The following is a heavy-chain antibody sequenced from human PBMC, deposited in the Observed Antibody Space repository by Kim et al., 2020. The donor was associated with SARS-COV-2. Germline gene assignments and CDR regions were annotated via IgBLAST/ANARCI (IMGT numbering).Heavy chain of an antibody. J-gene: IGHJ6*01. CDR3: ARGKGYSSTPSYYYYG. CDR2: IYYSGST. D-gene: IGHD6-13*01. Sequence: SETLSLTCTVSSGSISSGDHSWTWIRQRPGKGLEWIGYIYYSGSTFYNPSLKSRISISVDRSKNHFSLILSSVTAADTAVYYCARGKGYSSTPSYYYYG. CDR1: SGSISSGDHS. V-gene: IGHV4-31*03.